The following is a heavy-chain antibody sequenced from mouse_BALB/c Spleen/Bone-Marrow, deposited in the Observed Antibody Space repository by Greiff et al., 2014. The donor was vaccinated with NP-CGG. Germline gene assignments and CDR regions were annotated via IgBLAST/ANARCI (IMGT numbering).Heavy chain of an antibody. CDR2: IRNKANGYTT. Sequence: EVHLVESGGGLVQPGGSLRLSCATSGFTFTDYYMSWVRQPPGKALEWLGSIRNKANGYTTEYSASVKGRFTISRDNSQSILYLQMNTLRAEDSATYYCARDKNYGSYWYFDVWGAGTTVTVSS. D-gene: IGHD2-1*01. CDR3: ARDKNYGSYWYFDV. CDR1: GFTFTDYY. J-gene: IGHJ1*01. V-gene: IGHV7-3*02.